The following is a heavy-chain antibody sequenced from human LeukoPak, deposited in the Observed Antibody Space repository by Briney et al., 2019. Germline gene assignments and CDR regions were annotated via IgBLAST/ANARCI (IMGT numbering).Heavy chain of an antibody. J-gene: IGHJ4*02. Sequence: PGGSLRLSCAASGFTFSNYAMSWVRQSPGKGLEWVSCISGSGGTTYYADSVRRRFTISRDNSKNTLFLQMNRLRAEDTAVYYCAKGSGRAGAAPGRDHFHYWGQGTLVTVSS. CDR1: GFTFSNYA. D-gene: IGHD6-19*01. CDR3: AKGSGRAGAAPGRDHFHY. CDR2: ISGSGGTT. V-gene: IGHV3-23*01.